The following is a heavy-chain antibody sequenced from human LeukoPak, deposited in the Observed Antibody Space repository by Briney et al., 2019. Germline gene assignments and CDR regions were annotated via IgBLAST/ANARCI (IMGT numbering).Heavy chain of an antibody. D-gene: IGHD6-19*01. J-gene: IGHJ3*02. Sequence: SETLSLTCTVSGGSISSSSYYWGWIRQPPGKGLEWIGSIYYSGSTYYNPSLKSRVTISVDTSKNQFSLKLSSVTAADTAVYYCARDHGGWNDAFDIWGQGTMVTVSS. CDR2: IYYSGST. CDR1: GGSISSSSYY. V-gene: IGHV4-39*07. CDR3: ARDHGGWNDAFDI.